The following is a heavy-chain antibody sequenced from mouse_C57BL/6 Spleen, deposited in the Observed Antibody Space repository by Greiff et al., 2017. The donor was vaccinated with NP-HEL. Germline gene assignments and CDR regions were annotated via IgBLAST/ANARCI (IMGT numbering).Heavy chain of an antibody. CDR3: ATIAGYYAMDY. V-gene: IGHV1-54*01. J-gene: IGHJ4*01. Sequence: QVQLQQPGAELVRPGTSVKVSCKASGYAFTNYLIEWVKQRPGQGLEWIGVINPGSGGTNYNEKFKGKATLTADKSSSTAYRQLSSLTSEDAAVYFCATIAGYYAMDYWGQGTSVTVSS. CDR1: GYAFTNYL. CDR2: INPGSGGT.